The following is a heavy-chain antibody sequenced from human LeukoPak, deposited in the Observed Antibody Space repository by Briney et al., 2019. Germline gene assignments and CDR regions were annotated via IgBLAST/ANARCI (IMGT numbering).Heavy chain of an antibody. CDR2: MNPNSGNT. CDR1: GYTFTSYD. Sequence: ASVKVSCKASGYTFTSYDINWVRQATGQGLEWMEWMNPNSGNTGYAQKFQGRVTMTRNTSISTAYMELNSLRSEDTAMYYCARRRSGSYERWDYWGQGTLVTVSS. V-gene: IGHV1-8*01. CDR3: ARRRSGSYERWDY. D-gene: IGHD3-10*01. J-gene: IGHJ4*02.